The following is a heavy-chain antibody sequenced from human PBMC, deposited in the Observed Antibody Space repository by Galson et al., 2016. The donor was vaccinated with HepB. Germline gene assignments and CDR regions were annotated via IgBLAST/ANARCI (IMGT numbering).Heavy chain of an antibody. CDR3: ARDLRAYCGGDCPADY. CDR2: ISTGSNTI. D-gene: IGHD2-21*01. V-gene: IGHV3-11*01. Sequence: SLRLSCAASGFNFSDYYMSWIRQAPGKGLEWVSYISTGSNTIYYADSVRGRFTVSRDNAKNSLYLQMISLRADDTAVYYCARDLRAYCGGDCPADYWGQGILVAVSS. J-gene: IGHJ4*02. CDR1: GFNFSDYY.